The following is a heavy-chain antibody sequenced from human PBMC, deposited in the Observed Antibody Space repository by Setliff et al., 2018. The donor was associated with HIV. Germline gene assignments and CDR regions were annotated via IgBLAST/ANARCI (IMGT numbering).Heavy chain of an antibody. CDR2: IYYSGSA. Sequence: SSETLSLTCTVSGGSISSGDYFLSWIRQAPGKGLEWIGCIYYSGSAYYNPSLQRRVTISVDTSKNSVYLQMHSLRAEDTAVYYCAAVPWGHSSLIIDHWGQGTLVTVSS. CDR1: GGSISSGDYF. D-gene: IGHD3-16*01. J-gene: IGHJ4*02. V-gene: IGHV4-30-4*08. CDR3: AAVPWGHSSLIIDH.